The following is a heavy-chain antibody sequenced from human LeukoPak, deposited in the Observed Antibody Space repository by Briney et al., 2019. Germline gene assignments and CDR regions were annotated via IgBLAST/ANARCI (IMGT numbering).Heavy chain of an antibody. J-gene: IGHJ4*02. CDR3: ARGSLYYDFWSGPDY. Sequence: GGSLRLSCAASGFTFNTYSMNWVRQAPGEVLEWVSSISSSSSYIYYADSVRGRFTISRDNAKNSLYLQMNSLRAEDTAVYYCARGSLYYDFWSGPDYSGQGTLVTVSS. CDR2: ISSSSSYI. CDR1: GFTFNTYS. V-gene: IGHV3-21*01. D-gene: IGHD3-3*01.